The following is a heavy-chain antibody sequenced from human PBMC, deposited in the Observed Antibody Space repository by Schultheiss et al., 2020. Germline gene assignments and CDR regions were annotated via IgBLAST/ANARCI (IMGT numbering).Heavy chain of an antibody. D-gene: IGHD3-22*01. J-gene: IGHJ6*02. V-gene: IGHV3-48*01. Sequence: GGSLRLSCAASGFSFSNYAMSWVRQAPGKGLEWVSYISSSSSTIYYADSVKGRFTISRDNAKNSLYLQMNSLRAEDTALYYCAKDENSSGYYWHYGMDVWGQGTTVTVSS. CDR3: AKDENSSGYYWHYGMDV. CDR2: ISSSSSTI. CDR1: GFSFSNYA.